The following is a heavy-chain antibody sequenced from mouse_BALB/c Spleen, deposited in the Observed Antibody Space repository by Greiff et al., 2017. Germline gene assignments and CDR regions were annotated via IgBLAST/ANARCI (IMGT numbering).Heavy chain of an antibody. V-gene: IGHV1-31*01. CDR2: INPYNGAT. D-gene: IGHD2-1*01. CDR1: GYSFTGYY. Sequence: VQLQQSGPELVKPGASVKISCKASGYSFTGYYMHWVKQSHVKSLEWIGRINPYNGATSYNQNFKDKASLTVDKSSSTAYMELHSLTSEDSAVYYCARSYGNLPMDYWGQGTSVTVSS. CDR3: ARSYGNLPMDY. J-gene: IGHJ4*01.